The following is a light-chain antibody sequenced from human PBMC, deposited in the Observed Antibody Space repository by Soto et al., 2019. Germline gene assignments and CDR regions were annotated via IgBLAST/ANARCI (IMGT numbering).Light chain of an antibody. CDR3: SSYTDSRTFVV. J-gene: IGLJ2*01. CDR2: EVS. V-gene: IGLV2-14*01. Sequence: QSALTQPASVSGSPGQSITISCTGTSSDVGGYNFVTWYQQHPGKAPKLMIYEVSNRPSGGSNRFSGSKSGNTASLTISGLQAEDEADYYCSSYTDSRTFVVFGGGTKLTVL. CDR1: SSDVGGYNF.